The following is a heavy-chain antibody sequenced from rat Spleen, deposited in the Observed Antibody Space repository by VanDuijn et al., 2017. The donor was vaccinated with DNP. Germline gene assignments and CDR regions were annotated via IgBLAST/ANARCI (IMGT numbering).Heavy chain of an antibody. Sequence: EVQLVESGGGLVQPGGSMKLSCAASGFTFSDFPMAWVRQTPTKGLEWFATISTNGGSTYYSDSVKGRFTISRDNAENTVYLQMNSLRSEDTATYYCAKDRLGDYAMDAWGQGTSVTVSS. CDR2: ISTNGGST. V-gene: IGHV5-46*01. J-gene: IGHJ4*01. CDR3: AKDRLGDYAMDA. CDR1: GFTFSDFP. D-gene: IGHD5-1*01.